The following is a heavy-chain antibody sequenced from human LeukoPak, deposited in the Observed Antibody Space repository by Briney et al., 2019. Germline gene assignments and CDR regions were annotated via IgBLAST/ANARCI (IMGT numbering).Heavy chain of an antibody. CDR2: IYYSGST. CDR3: ARMYYYDSSGYSEFDY. V-gene: IGHV4-30-4*01. J-gene: IGHJ4*02. Sequence: SETLSLTCTVSGVSISSGDYYWSWISQPPGKGLEWIGYIYYSGSTYYNPSLKSRVTISVDTSKNQFSLKLSSVTAADTAVYYCARMYYYDSSGYSEFDYWGQGTLVTVSS. CDR1: GVSISSGDYY. D-gene: IGHD3-22*01.